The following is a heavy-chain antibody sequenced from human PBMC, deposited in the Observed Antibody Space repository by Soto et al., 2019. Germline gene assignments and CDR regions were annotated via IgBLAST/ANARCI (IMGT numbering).Heavy chain of an antibody. V-gene: IGHV3-33*01. J-gene: IGHJ4*02. CDR2: IWYDGSNK. Sequence: QVQLVESGGGVVQPGRSLRLSCAASGFTFSSYGMHWVRQAPGKGLEWVAVIWYDGSNKYYADSVKGRFTISRDNSKNTLYLQMNCLRAEDTAVNICAREHLLVTHRLIDYWGQGTLDTVSS. CDR1: GFTFSSYG. CDR3: AREHLLVTHRLIDY. D-gene: IGHD4-4*01.